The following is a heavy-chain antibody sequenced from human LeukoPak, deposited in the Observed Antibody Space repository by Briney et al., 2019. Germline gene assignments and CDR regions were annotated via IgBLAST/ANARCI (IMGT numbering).Heavy chain of an antibody. CDR3: ARNVTIVLPGQGAFDI. V-gene: IGHV4-38-2*01. CDR1: GDSINSGHY. Sequence: SETLSLTCGVSGDSINSGHYWGWIRQPPGKGLEWIGSMYHSGSTYYNPSLKSRVTISIDTSKNQFSLKLRSVTAADTAVYFCARNVTIVLPGQGAFDIWGQGTMVTVSS. D-gene: IGHD2/OR15-2a*01. J-gene: IGHJ3*02. CDR2: MYHSGST.